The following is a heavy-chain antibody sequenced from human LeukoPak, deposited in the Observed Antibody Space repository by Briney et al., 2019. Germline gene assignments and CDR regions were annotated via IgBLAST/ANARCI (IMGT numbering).Heavy chain of an antibody. CDR3: ARDLSLGGVSVKAVHDAFGI. CDR1: GFTFSSYE. Sequence: GGSLRLSCAASGFTFSSYEMNWVRQAPGKGLEWVSYISSSGSTIYYADSVKGRFTISRDNAKNSLYLQMNSLRAEDTAVYYCARDLSLGGVSVKAVHDAFGIWGQGTMVTVSS. CDR2: ISSSGSTI. V-gene: IGHV3-48*03. D-gene: IGHD4-23*01. J-gene: IGHJ3*02.